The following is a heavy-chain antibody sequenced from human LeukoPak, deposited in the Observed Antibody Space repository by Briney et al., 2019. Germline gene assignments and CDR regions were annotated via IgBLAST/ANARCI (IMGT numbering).Heavy chain of an antibody. CDR1: GYSFSNYW. V-gene: IGHV5-51*01. D-gene: IGHD3-10*01. J-gene: IGHJ4*02. Sequence: GESLKVSCKGSGYSFSNYWIAWVRQMPGKGREWMGIIYPGDSDTRYSPSFQGQVTISADKSITTAYLQWSSLKASDTAIYYCARRGFGDLSTYTSFGYWGQGTLVTASS. CDR2: IYPGDSDT. CDR3: ARRGFGDLSTYTSFGY.